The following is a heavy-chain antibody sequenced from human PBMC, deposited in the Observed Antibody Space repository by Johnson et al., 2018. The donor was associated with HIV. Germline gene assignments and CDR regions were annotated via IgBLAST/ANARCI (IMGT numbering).Heavy chain of an antibody. J-gene: IGHJ3*02. D-gene: IGHD3-22*01. Sequence: VQLVESGGGLIQPGGSLRLSCAASGFTFDDYGMSWVRQTPGKGLEWVSGISWNGGSTGYANSVKGRFTISRDNAKKSLYLQMNSLRAEDTALYYCASRYDSSGYYPDAFDIWGQGTMVTVSS. CDR1: GFTFDDYG. CDR2: ISWNGGST. CDR3: ASRYDSSGYYPDAFDI. V-gene: IGHV3-20*04.